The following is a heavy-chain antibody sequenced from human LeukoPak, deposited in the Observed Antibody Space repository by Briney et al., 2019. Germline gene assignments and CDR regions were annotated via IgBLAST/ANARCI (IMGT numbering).Heavy chain of an antibody. CDR3: ARLGDYSNAHWFDP. J-gene: IGHJ5*02. CDR1: GFTFSRYW. CDR2: INSGGSST. Sequence: VQPGGSLRLSCAASGFTFSRYWMHWVRQAPGKGLVWVSRINSGGSSTNYADSVKGRFTISRDNDKNTLHLQMNSLRAEDTAVYYCARLGDYSNAHWFDPWGQGTLVTVSS. D-gene: IGHD4-11*01. V-gene: IGHV3-74*01.